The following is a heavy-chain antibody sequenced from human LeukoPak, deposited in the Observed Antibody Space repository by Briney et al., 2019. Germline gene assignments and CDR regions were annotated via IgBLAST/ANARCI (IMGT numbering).Heavy chain of an antibody. CDR2: ISYDGSNK. CDR3: AKDQAGYYGSGSYYNFRFSYFDY. D-gene: IGHD3-10*01. CDR1: GFTFSSYG. Sequence: PGRSLRLSCAASGFTFSSYGMHWVRQAPGKGLEWVAVISYDGSNKYYADSVKGRFTISRDNSKNTLYLQMNSLRAEDTAVYYCAKDQAGYYGSGSYYNFRFSYFDYWGQGTLVTVSS. V-gene: IGHV3-30*18. J-gene: IGHJ4*02.